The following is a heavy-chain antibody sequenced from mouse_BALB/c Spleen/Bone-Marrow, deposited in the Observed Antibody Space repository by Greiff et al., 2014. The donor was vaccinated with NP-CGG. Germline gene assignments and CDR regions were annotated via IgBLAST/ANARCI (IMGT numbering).Heavy chain of an antibody. Sequence: QVQLQQSGAELVRPGASVKLSCKASGYTFTSYWINWVKQRPGQGLGWIGNIYPSDSYTNYNQKFKDKATLTVDKSSSTAYMQRSSPTAEDSAVYYCTRRNYAMDYWGQGTSVTVSS. CDR1: GYTFTSYW. CDR3: TRRNYAMDY. CDR2: IYPSDSYT. V-gene: IGHV1-69*02. J-gene: IGHJ4*01.